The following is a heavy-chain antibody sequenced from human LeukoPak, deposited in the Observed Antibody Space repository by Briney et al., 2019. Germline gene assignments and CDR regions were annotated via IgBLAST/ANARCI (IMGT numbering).Heavy chain of an antibody. D-gene: IGHD6-19*01. Sequence: ASVKVSCKASGYTFSAYTIHWVRQAPGQRFEWMGWIDSDNGDTRYSQTFQGRVTITRDTSANTVYMELSSLRSEDTALYYCARGSTSDWPLDHWGQETLVTIPS. J-gene: IGHJ4*02. CDR2: IDSDNGDT. CDR1: GYTFSAYT. V-gene: IGHV1-3*01. CDR3: ARGSTSDWPLDH.